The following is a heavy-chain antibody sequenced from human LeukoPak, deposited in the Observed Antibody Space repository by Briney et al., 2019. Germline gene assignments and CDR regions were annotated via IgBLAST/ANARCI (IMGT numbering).Heavy chain of an antibody. V-gene: IGHV3-9*01. Sequence: GGSLRLSCAASGFTFDDYAMHWVRQAPGKGLEWVSGISWNSGSIGYADSVKGRFTISRDNAKNSLYLQMNSLRAEDTALYYCAKGLFGDLDAFDIWGQGTMVTASS. CDR3: AKGLFGDLDAFDI. J-gene: IGHJ3*02. D-gene: IGHD4-17*01. CDR2: ISWNSGSI. CDR1: GFTFDDYA.